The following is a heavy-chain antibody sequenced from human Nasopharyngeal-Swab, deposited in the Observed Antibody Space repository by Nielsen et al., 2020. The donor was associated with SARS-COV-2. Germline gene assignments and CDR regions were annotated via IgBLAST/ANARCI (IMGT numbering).Heavy chain of an antibody. D-gene: IGHD6-13*01. CDR2: THRGGTT. Sequence: WIRQPPGKGPEWIGETHRGGTTNYSPSLESRVTISLDKSKNQFSLRLNSVTAADTAVYYCANVRVASAGTFDFWGLGTLVTVSS. J-gene: IGHJ4*02. CDR3: ANVRVASAGTFDF. V-gene: IGHV4-4*02.